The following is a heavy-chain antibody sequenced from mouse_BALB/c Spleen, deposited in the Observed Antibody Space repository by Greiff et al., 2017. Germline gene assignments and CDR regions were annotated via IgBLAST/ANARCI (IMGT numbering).Heavy chain of an antibody. CDR2: ISSGSSTI. CDR1: GFTFSSFG. J-gene: IGHJ2*01. Sequence: EVQRVESGGGLVQPGGSRKLSCAASGFTFSSFGMHWVRQAPEKGLEWVAYISSGSSTIYYADTVKGRFTISRDNPKNTLFLQMTSLRSEDTAMYYCARSDDYDWVDYWGQGTTLTVSS. D-gene: IGHD2-4*01. CDR3: ARSDDYDWVDY. V-gene: IGHV5-17*02.